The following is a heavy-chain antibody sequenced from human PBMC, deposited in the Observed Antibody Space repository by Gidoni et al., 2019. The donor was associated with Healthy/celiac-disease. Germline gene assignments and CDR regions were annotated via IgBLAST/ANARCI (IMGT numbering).Heavy chain of an antibody. CDR2: ISGRGGST. Sequence: EVQLLESGGGLVQPGGSLRLSCAASGFPFSSTAMSWVRQAPGKGLEWVSAISGRGGSTYYADSVKGRFTISRDNSKNTLYLQMNSLRAEDTAVYYCAKDNYYDSSGYYCCDYFDYWGQGTLVTVSS. CDR1: GFPFSSTA. CDR3: AKDNYYDSSGYYCCDYFDY. J-gene: IGHJ4*02. V-gene: IGHV3-23*01. D-gene: IGHD3-22*01.